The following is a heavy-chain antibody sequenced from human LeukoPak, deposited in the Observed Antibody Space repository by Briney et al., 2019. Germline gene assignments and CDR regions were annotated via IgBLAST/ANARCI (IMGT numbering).Heavy chain of an antibody. J-gene: IGHJ4*02. CDR3: ARGEVLLGLDY. Sequence: GASVKVSCKASGYTFTGYYMHWVRQAPGQGLEWMAWINPNSGGTNYAQRFQGRVTMTTDTSISTAYMELSRLTSDDTAVYYCARGEVLLGLDYWGQGTLVTVSS. CDR2: INPNSGGT. D-gene: IGHD1-26*01. V-gene: IGHV1-2*02. CDR1: GYTFTGYY.